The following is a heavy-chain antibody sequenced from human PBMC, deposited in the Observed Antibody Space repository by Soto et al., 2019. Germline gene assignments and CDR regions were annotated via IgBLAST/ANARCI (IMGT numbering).Heavy chain of an antibody. V-gene: IGHV3-23*01. D-gene: IGHD6-19*01. Sequence: GGSLRLSCAASGFTFSSYAMSWVRQAPGKGLEWVSAISGSGGSTYYADSVKGRFTISRDNSKNTLYLQMNSLRAEDTAVYYCAKDTESSIAVAAIRFDYWGQGTLVTVSS. CDR1: GFTFSSYA. J-gene: IGHJ4*02. CDR3: AKDTESSIAVAAIRFDY. CDR2: ISGSGGST.